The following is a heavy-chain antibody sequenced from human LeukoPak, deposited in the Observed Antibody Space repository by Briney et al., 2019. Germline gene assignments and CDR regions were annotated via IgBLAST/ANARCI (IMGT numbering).Heavy chain of an antibody. Sequence: SETLSLTCTVSGGSISSSSYYWGWIRQPPGKGLEWIGSIYYSGSTYYNPSLKSRVTISVDTSKNQFSLKLSSVTAADTAVYYCASYRYYYDSSGYRRGYYFDYWGQGTLVTVSS. CDR2: IYYSGST. V-gene: IGHV4-39*01. D-gene: IGHD3-22*01. CDR1: GGSISSSSYY. J-gene: IGHJ4*02. CDR3: ASYRYYYDSSGYRRGYYFDY.